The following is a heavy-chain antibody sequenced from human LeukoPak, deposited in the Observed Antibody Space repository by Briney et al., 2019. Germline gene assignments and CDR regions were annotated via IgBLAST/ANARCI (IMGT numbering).Heavy chain of an antibody. Sequence: RASVKVSCKASGYTFTSYYMHWVRQAPGQGLEWMGIINPSGGSTSYAQKFQGRVTMTRDTSTSTVYMELSSLKASDTAMYYCARQARELRGVDYWGQGTLVTVSS. CDR2: INPSGGST. V-gene: IGHV1-46*01. CDR1: GYTFTSYY. J-gene: IGHJ4*02. CDR3: ARQARELRGVDY. D-gene: IGHD1-26*01.